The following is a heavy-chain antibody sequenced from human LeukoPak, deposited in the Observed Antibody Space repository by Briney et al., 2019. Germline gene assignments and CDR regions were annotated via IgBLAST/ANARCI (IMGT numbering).Heavy chain of an antibody. J-gene: IGHJ4*02. V-gene: IGHV3-53*01. Sequence: GGSLRLSCAASGFTVSSNYMSWVRQAPGKGLEWVSVIYSGGSTYYADSVKGRFTISRDNPKNTLYLQMNSLRAEDTAVYYCARDLIGDYVNWGQGTLVTVSS. CDR2: IYSGGST. CDR3: ARDLIGDYVN. CDR1: GFTVSSNY. D-gene: IGHD4-17*01.